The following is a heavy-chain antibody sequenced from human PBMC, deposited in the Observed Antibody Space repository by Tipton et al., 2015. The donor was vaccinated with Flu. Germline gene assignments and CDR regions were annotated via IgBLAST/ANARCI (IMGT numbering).Heavy chain of an antibody. J-gene: IGHJ6*02. CDR1: GFTVSSNH. D-gene: IGHD2-15*01. Sequence: SLRLSCATSGFTVSSNHMSWVRQAPGKRPECVSVIYRGGNTYYADSVKGRFTISRDNSKDTLYLQMNSLRTEDTAVYYCARVGSRLNSYGMEVWGQGTTVTVPS. CDR2: IYRGGNT. V-gene: IGHV3-53*01. CDR3: ARVGSRLNSYGMEV.